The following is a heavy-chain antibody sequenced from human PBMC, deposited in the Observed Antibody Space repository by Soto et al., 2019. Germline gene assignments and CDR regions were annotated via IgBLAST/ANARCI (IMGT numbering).Heavy chain of an antibody. V-gene: IGHV3-23*01. Sequence: PGGSLRLSCAASGFTFSNYPMNWVRQAPGKGLEWVSGITSGGNTYYADSVKGRFTISRDSSKNTLYLQVNSLRAEDTALYYCAKKTDSSGWDYWGQGTLVTVSS. D-gene: IGHD6-19*01. CDR3: AKKTDSSGWDY. CDR1: GFTFSNYP. J-gene: IGHJ4*02. CDR2: ITSGGNT.